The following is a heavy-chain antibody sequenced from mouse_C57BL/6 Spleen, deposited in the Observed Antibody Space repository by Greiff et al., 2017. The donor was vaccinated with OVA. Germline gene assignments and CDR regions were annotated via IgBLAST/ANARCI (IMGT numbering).Heavy chain of an antibody. J-gene: IGHJ2*01. CDR2: ISPGGGYT. CDR3: ASRNDFDY. CDR1: GFTFSSYA. Sequence: EVNVVESGAGLVKPGGSLKLSCAASGFTFSSYAMSWVRQTPEQSLEWVATISPGGGYTYYPDNVKGRFTIAIDNATNNLYLHMSHLKSEDTSMYYWASRNDFDYWGQGTTLTVSS. V-gene: IGHV5-4*03.